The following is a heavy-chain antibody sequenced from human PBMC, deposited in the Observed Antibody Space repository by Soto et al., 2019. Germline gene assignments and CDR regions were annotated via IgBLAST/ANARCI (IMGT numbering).Heavy chain of an antibody. D-gene: IGHD6-19*01. CDR2: TIPMFVTA. CDR3: ARGLFGQQWLVGFDT. J-gene: IGHJ4*02. V-gene: IGHV1-69*01. CDR1: GGSFSNYI. Sequence: QVQLVQSGAEVKKPGSSVKVSCKASGGSFSNYIFSWVRQAPGQGLEWMGGTIPMFVTAQYAQKLQGRVTITADESTSTVYIDLTSLRSDDTAVYYCARGLFGQQWLVGFDTWGQGTLVTVSS.